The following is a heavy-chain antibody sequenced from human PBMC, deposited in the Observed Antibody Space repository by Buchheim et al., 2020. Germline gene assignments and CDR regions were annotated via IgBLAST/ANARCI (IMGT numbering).Heavy chain of an antibody. J-gene: IGHJ6*02. Sequence: EVQLVESGGDLVQPGGSLRLSCAASGFTFTNYWMTWVRQAPGKGLEWVAYMKQDGSEKYYVDSVKGRFTISRDSAKNSLFLQMNSLKTDDTAVYYCARGRGVDVWGQGTT. CDR3: ARGRGVDV. CDR2: MKQDGSEK. CDR1: GFTFTNYW. V-gene: IGHV3-7*03.